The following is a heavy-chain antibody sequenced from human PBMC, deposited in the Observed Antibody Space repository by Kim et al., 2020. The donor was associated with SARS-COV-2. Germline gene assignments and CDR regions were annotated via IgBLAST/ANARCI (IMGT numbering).Heavy chain of an antibody. CDR2: IYYTGTT. Sequence: SETLSLTCTVSGGSISSTDYYWSWIRQHPGKGLEWIAYIYYTGTTYYNPSLKSQVTMSVDTSKKQFSLKLSSVTAADTAVYYCARVTTLWRFSGQYFDYWGQGTLVTVSS. D-gene: IGHD1-1*01. CDR3: ARVTTLWRFSGQYFDY. V-gene: IGHV4-31*01. J-gene: IGHJ4*02. CDR1: GGSISSTDYY.